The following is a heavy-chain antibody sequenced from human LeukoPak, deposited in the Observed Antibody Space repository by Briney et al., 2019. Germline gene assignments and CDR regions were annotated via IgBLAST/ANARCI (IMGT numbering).Heavy chain of an antibody. CDR2: IKSKVAGGTT. D-gene: IGHD2-15*01. CDR1: GFTFTNAW. CDR3: AKDREKPSQFDY. V-gene: IGHV3-15*01. Sequence: PGGSLRLSCAASGFTFTNAWMSWVRQAPGKGLEWVGHIKSKVAGGTTDYAAPVKGRFTISRDDSKNTLFLQMTSLRVEDTAVYYCAKDREKPSQFDYWGQGTLVTVSS. J-gene: IGHJ4*02.